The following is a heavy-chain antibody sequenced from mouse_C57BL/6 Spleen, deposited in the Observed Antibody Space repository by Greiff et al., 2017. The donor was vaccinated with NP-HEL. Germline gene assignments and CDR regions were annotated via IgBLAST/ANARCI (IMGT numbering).Heavy chain of an antibody. CDR3: ARGGSQDYGSGYAMDY. J-gene: IGHJ4*01. CDR2: IDPSDSET. Sequence: QVQLQQPGAELVRPGSSVKLSCKASGYTFTSYWMHWVKQRPIQGLEWIGNIDPSDSETHYNQKFKDKATLTVDKSSSTAYMQLSSLTSEDSAVYYCARGGSQDYGSGYAMDYWGQGTSVTVSS. D-gene: IGHD1-1*01. CDR1: GYTFTSYW. V-gene: IGHV1-52*01.